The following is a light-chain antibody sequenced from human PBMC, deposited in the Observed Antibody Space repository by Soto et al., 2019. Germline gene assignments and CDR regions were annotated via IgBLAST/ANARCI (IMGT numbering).Light chain of an antibody. CDR3: QQYNNWPGT. V-gene: IGKV3-15*01. Sequence: EIVMTQSPATLSVSPGERATLSCRASQSVSSNLAWYQQKPGQAPRLLIYGASTRAPGFPARFSGSGSGTEFTLTISSLQSEDFAVYYCQQYNNWPGTFGQGTKVDIK. CDR1: QSVSSN. CDR2: GAS. J-gene: IGKJ1*01.